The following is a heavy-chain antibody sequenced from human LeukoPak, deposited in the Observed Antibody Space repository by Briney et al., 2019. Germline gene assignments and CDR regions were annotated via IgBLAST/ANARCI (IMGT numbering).Heavy chain of an antibody. CDR1: GGSFSGYY. CDR2: INHSGST. D-gene: IGHD3-22*01. V-gene: IGHV4-34*01. Sequence: SETLSLTCAVYGGSFSGYYWSWIRQPPGKGLEWIGEINHSGSTNYNPSLKSRVTISVDTSKNQFSLKLSSVTAADTAVYYCARGWACYYDSSGSQPGYYFDYWGQGTLVTVSS. J-gene: IGHJ4*02. CDR3: ARGWACYYDSSGSQPGYYFDY.